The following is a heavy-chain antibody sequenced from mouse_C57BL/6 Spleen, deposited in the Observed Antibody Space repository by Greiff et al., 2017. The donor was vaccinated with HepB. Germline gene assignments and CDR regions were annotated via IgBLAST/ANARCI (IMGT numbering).Heavy chain of an antibody. CDR3: ASPYGYGAMDY. CDR2: INPSTGGT. Sequence: EVQLQQSGPELVKPGASVKISCKASGYSFTGYYMNWVKQSPEKSLEWIGEINPSTGGTTYNQKFKAKATLTVDKSSSTAYMQLKSLTSEDSAVYYCASPYGYGAMDYWGQGTSVTVSS. J-gene: IGHJ4*01. CDR1: GYSFTGYY. D-gene: IGHD2-2*01. V-gene: IGHV1-42*01.